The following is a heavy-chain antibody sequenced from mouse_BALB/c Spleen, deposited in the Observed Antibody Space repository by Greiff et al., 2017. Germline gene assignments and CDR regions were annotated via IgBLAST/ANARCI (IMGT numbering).Heavy chain of an antibody. CDR1: GYTFTSYW. V-gene: IGHV1-69*02. J-gene: IGHJ1*01. D-gene: IGHD1-1*01. CDR3: TIITTGYFDV. CDR2: IYPSDSYT. Sequence: QVQLQQPGAELVRPGASVKLSCKASGYTFTSYWINWVKQRPGQGLEWIGNIYPSDSYTNYNQKFKDKATLTVDKSSSTAYMQLSSPTSEDSAVYYCTIITTGYFDVWGAGTTVTVSS.